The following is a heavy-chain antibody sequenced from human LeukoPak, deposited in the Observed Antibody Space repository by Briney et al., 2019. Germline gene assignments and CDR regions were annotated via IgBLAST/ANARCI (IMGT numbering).Heavy chain of an antibody. CDR3: ARASWGYDFDC. CDR2: FYHTNTT. V-gene: IGHV3-53*01. Sequence: GGSLRLSCAASGFNVTNYYMSWVRQAPGKGLEWVSVFYHTNTTYYADSVKGRFSISRDNSNNRVYLQMNSLRVDDTAVYYRARASWGYDFDCWGQGALLTVSS. D-gene: IGHD7-27*01. J-gene: IGHJ4*02. CDR1: GFNVTNYY.